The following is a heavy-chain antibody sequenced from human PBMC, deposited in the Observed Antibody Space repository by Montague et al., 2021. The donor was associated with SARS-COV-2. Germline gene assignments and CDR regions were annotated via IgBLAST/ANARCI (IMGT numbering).Heavy chain of an antibody. CDR3: AAQSSGGYCSSSSCYVWFDP. CDR2: IYNSGST. Sequence: SETLSLTCTVSGGSISGYYWSWFRQSAGKGLEWIGRIYNSGSTSYNPSLKGRVTISVDTSKKHFSLKLSSVTAADTAVYFCAAQSSGGYCSSSSCYVWFDPWGQGTLVTVSS. J-gene: IGHJ5*02. V-gene: IGHV4-4*07. CDR1: GGSISGYY. D-gene: IGHD2-2*01.